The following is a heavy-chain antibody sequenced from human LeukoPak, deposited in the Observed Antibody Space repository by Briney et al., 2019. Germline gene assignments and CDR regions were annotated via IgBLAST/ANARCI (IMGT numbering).Heavy chain of an antibody. CDR3: SNASGPFCPFGY. V-gene: IGHV4-4*02. D-gene: IGHD1-26*01. CDR1: GVTISGNNW. Sequence: SGTLSLTCGVSGVTISGNNWWSWVRQPPGQGLEWIGEISLAGQTNYNPSLNGRVTMSLDKSSNQLSLLLTSVTAADSPTYFCSNASGPFCPFGYWGQGTLVIVSS. J-gene: IGHJ4*02. CDR2: ISLAGQT.